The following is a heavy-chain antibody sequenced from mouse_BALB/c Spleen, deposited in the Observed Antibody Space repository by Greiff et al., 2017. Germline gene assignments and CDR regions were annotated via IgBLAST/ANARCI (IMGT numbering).Heavy chain of an antibody. CDR3: ARDRAMDY. Sequence: EVKLQESGGGLVQPGGSLRLSCATSGFTFTDYYMSWVRQPPGKALEWLGFIRNKANGYTTEYSASVKGRFTISRDNSQSILYLQMNTLRAEDSATYYCARDRAMDYWGQGTSVTVSS. J-gene: IGHJ4*01. CDR2: IRNKANGYTT. V-gene: IGHV7-3*02. CDR1: GFTFTDYY.